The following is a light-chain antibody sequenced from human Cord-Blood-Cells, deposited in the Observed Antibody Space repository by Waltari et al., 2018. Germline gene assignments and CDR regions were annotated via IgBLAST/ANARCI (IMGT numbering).Light chain of an antibody. CDR2: QDS. CDR3: QAWDSSTVV. Sequence: SYELTQQPSVSVSPGQPASITCSGDKMGDKYACWYQQKQGQSPVMVIYQDSKRPSGIPGRFSGSNAGNTATLTISGTQAMDDADYYCQAWDSSTVVFGGGTKLTVL. CDR1: KMGDKY. J-gene: IGLJ2*01. V-gene: IGLV3-1*01.